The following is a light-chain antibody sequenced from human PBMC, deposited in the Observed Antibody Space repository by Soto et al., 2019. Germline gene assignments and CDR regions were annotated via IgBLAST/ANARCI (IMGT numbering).Light chain of an antibody. Sequence: EIVLTQSPGTLSLSPVERATLSCRASQSINSNYLAWYQQNPGQAPRLLIYGASSRATGIPDRFSGSGSGTDFTLTISRLEPEDFAVYYCQQYGSSPRTFGQGTKVEIK. V-gene: IGKV3-20*01. J-gene: IGKJ1*01. CDR3: QQYGSSPRT. CDR2: GAS. CDR1: QSINSNY.